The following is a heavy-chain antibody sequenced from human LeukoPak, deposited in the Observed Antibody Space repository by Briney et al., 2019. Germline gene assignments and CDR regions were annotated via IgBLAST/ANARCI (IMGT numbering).Heavy chain of an antibody. J-gene: IGHJ4*02. CDR3: ARGRAVAVGYFDY. Sequence: ASVKVSCKASGYTFTSYGISWVRQAPGQGLEWMGWISAYNGNTNYAQKLQGRVTMTTGTSTSTAYMELSSLRSEDTAVYYCARGRAVAVGYFDYWGQGTLVTVSS. D-gene: IGHD6-19*01. CDR1: GYTFTSYG. CDR2: ISAYNGNT. V-gene: IGHV1-18*01.